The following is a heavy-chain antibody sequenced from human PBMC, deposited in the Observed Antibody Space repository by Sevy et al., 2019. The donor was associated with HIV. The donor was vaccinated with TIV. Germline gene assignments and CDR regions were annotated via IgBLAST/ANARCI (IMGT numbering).Heavy chain of an antibody. CDR3: ARHSAIAAAGYYYYGMDV. CDR2: IYYSGST. CDR1: GGSISSSSYY. D-gene: IGHD6-13*01. J-gene: IGHJ6*02. V-gene: IGHV4-39*01. Sequence: SETLSLTCTVSGGSISSSSYYWGWIRQPPGKGLEWIGSIYYSGSTYYNPSLKSRVTISVDTSKNQFSLKLSSVTAADTAVYYCARHSAIAAAGYYYYGMDVWGQGTTITVSS.